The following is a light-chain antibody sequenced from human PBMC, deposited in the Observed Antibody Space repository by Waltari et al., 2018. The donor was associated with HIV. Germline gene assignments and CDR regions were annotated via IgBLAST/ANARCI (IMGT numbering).Light chain of an antibody. J-gene: IGLJ1*01. CDR3: QVWHRDSEHYV. V-gene: IGLV3-21*02. Sequence: SYVLTQPPSVPVAPGQTARITCGGHDIGSQSVQWYQQKPGQAPVLVVYDDRDRPSGIPEGCSGSNFGSTATLTISRVEAGDEADYYCQVWHRDSEHYVFGTGTKVTVL. CDR2: DDR. CDR1: DIGSQS.